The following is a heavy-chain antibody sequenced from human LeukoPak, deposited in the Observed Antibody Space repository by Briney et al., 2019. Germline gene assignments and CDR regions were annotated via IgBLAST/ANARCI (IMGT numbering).Heavy chain of an antibody. CDR3: ARGSVTPAFDAFDI. J-gene: IGHJ3*02. D-gene: IGHD4-17*01. V-gene: IGHV3-48*03. CDR1: GFTFSSYE. Sequence: GGSLRLSCAASGFTFSSYEMNWVRQAPGKGLEWVSYISSSGSTIYYADSVKGRFTISRDNAKNSLYLQMNSLRAEDTAVYYCARGSVTPAFDAFDIWGQGTMVTVSS. CDR2: ISSSGSTI.